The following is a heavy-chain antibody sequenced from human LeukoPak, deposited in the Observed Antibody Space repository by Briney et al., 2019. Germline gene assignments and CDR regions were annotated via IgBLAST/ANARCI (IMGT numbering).Heavy chain of an antibody. CDR3: AREGSVLLWFGESYLGHFDY. CDR1: GGSISGYY. D-gene: IGHD3-10*01. J-gene: IGHJ4*02. Sequence: SETLSLTCTVSGGSISGYYWGWIRQPPGKGLEWIGSIYHSGSTYYNPSLKSRVTISVDTSKNQFSLKLSSVTAADTAVYYCAREGSVLLWFGESYLGHFDYWGQGTLVTVSS. V-gene: IGHV4-38-2*02. CDR2: IYHSGST.